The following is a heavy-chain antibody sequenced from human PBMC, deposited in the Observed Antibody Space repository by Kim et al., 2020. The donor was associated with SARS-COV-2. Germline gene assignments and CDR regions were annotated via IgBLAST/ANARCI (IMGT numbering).Heavy chain of an antibody. Sequence: ASVKVSCKASGYTFTSYGISWVRQAPGQGLEWMGWISAYNGNTNYAQKLQGRVTMTTDTSTSTAYMELRSLRSDDTAVYYCARVNYYDSSGYLGYWGQGTLVTVSS. CDR2: ISAYNGNT. CDR1: GYTFTSYG. D-gene: IGHD3-22*01. CDR3: ARVNYYDSSGYLGY. V-gene: IGHV1-18*04. J-gene: IGHJ4*02.